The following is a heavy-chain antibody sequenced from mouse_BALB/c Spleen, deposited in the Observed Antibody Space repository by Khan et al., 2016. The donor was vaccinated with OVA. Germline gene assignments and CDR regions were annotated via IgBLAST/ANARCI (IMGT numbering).Heavy chain of an antibody. CDR1: GFSLSNYG. CDR2: IWAGGST. J-gene: IGHJ3*01. Sequence: VELVESGPGLVAPSQTLSITCTVSGFSLSNYGVHWVRQPPGKGLEWLGVIWAGGSTHHNSALMSRLSISTDDSKSHVFLKMNSLHTDDTAMYYCARAFDNGAWFAYWGQGTLVTVSA. CDR3: ARAFDNGAWFAY. V-gene: IGHV2-9*02. D-gene: IGHD1-1*01.